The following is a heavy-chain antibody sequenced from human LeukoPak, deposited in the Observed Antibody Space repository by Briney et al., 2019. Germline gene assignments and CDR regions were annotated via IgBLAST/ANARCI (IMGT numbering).Heavy chain of an antibody. D-gene: IGHD5-18*01. V-gene: IGHV3-74*01. CDR2: INTDGIST. J-gene: IGHJ4*02. Sequence: GGSLRLSCAASGFTFSSYWMHWVRQAPGKGLVWVSRINTDGISTSYADSVKGRFTISRDNAKNTLYLQMNSLRAEDTAVYYCAKGDGELWLREGFDYWGQGTLVTVSS. CDR3: AKGDGELWLREGFDY. CDR1: GFTFSSYW.